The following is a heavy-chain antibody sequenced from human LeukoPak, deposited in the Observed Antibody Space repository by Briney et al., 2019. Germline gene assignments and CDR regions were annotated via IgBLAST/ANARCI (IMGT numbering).Heavy chain of an antibody. J-gene: IGHJ5*02. Sequence: GASVKVSCKASGGTFSSYAISWVRQAPGQGLEWMGRIIPILGIANYAQKFQGRVTITADKSTSTAYMELSSLRSEDTAVYYCTSCYYDSSSYGWFDPWGQGTLVTVSS. V-gene: IGHV1-69*04. CDR2: IIPILGIA. D-gene: IGHD3-22*01. CDR3: TSCYYDSSSYGWFDP. CDR1: GGTFSSYA.